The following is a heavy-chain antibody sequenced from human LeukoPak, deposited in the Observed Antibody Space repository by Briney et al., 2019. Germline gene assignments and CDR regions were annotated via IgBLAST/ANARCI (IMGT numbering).Heavy chain of an antibody. CDR3: ARPSRAAAVTPGGFDY. D-gene: IGHD6-13*01. CDR1: GYSISSGYY. CDR2: IYHSGST. J-gene: IGHJ4*02. Sequence: SETLSLTCAVSGYSISSGYYWGWIRQPPGKGLEWIGSIYHSGSTYYNPSLKSRVTISVDTSKNQFSLKLSSVTAADTAVYYCARPSRAAAVTPGGFDYWGQGTLVTVSS. V-gene: IGHV4-38-2*01.